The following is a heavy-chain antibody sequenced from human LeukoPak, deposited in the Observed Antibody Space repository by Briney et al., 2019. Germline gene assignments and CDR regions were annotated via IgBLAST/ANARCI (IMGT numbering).Heavy chain of an antibody. D-gene: IGHD6-13*01. V-gene: IGHV3-21*01. CDR3: ARCPRSSLYYYYYMDV. J-gene: IGHJ6*03. CDR2: IGPTGSDR. CDR1: GLTFSTSG. Sequence: TGGSLRLSCTASGLTFSTSGFNWVRQAPGKGLEWVASIGPTGSDRYHADSIKGRFTISRDNAKNSLYLQMNSLRAEDTVVYYCARCPRSSLYYYYYMDVWGKGTTVTVSS.